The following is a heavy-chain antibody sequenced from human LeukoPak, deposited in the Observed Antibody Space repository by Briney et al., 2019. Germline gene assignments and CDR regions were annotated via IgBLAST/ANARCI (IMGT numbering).Heavy chain of an antibody. V-gene: IGHV1-8*01. J-gene: IGHJ4*02. D-gene: IGHD6-19*01. CDR1: GNTFSNYD. CDR3: ARGPLLEVAGRELSY. Sequence: ASVKVSCKTSGNTFSNYDLNWVRQATGQGLGWMGWMNPNNANTGYAQKFQGRLTMTRDISISTAYMELSSLTSEDTAVYYCARGPLLEVAGRELSYWGQGTLVTVSS. CDR2: MNPNNANT.